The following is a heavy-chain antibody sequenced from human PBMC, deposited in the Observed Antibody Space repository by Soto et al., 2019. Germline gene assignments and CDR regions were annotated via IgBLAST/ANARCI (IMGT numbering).Heavy chain of an antibody. CDR3: ARVFRKTPYHAILTGSGPFDP. J-gene: IGHJ5*02. V-gene: IGHV1-46*01. CDR1: GYTFTSYY. CDR2: INPSGGST. Sequence: ASVKVSCKASGYTFTSYYMHWVRQAPGQGLEWMGIINPSGGSTSYAQKFQGRVTMTRDTSTSTVYMELSSLRSEDTAVYYCARVFRKTPYHAILTGSGPFDPWGQGTLVTVSS. D-gene: IGHD3-9*01.